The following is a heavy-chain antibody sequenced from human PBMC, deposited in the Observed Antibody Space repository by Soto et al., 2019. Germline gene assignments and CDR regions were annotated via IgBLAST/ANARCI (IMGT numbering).Heavy chain of an antibody. Sequence: AASVKVSCKASGGTFSGYAINWVRQAPGQGLEWMGVINPSGGTTNYAQKFQGRVTMTTDTSTSTAYMELRSLRSDDTAVYYCARDATPYSNYVYFDYWGQGTLVTVSS. CDR2: INPSGGTT. J-gene: IGHJ4*02. D-gene: IGHD4-4*01. CDR1: GGTFSGYA. V-gene: IGHV1-69*05. CDR3: ARDATPYSNYVYFDY.